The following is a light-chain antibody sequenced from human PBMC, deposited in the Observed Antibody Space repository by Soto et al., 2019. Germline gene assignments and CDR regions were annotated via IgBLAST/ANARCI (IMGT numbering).Light chain of an antibody. CDR3: QRGTT. CDR1: QSVSSSY. CDR2: GAS. J-gene: IGKJ5*01. Sequence: EIVLTQSPGTLSLSPGERATLSCRASQSVSSSYLAWYQQKPGQAPRLLIYGASSRATGIPDRFSGSGSGKDFTLTISRLEPEDFAVYYCQRGTTFGQGTRLEIK. V-gene: IGKV3-20*01.